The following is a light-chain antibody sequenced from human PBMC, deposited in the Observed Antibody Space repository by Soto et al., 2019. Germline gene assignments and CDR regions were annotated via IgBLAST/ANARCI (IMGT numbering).Light chain of an antibody. V-gene: IGKV3-20*01. CDR3: QQYASSPWT. Sequence: EIVLTQSPGTLSLSPGERATLSCRASQSVRSSYLAWYQQKPGQAPRLLIYGASSRATGISDRFSGSGSGTDFTLTISRLEPEDFVVYYCQQYASSPWTFGQGTKVEIK. CDR1: QSVRSSY. J-gene: IGKJ1*01. CDR2: GAS.